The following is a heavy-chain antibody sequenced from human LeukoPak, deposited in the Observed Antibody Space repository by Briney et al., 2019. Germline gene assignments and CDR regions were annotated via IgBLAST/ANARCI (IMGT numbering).Heavy chain of an antibody. CDR2: FDPEDGET. J-gene: IGHJ4*02. CDR1: GYTLTELS. CDR3: ATDLRGQWLTPFWY. D-gene: IGHD6-19*01. V-gene: IGHV1-24*01. Sequence: GASVKVSCKVSGYTLTELSMHWVRQAPGKGLEWMGGFDPEDGETIYAQKFQGRVTMTEDTSTDTVYMELSSLRSEDTAVYYCATDLRGQWLTPFWYWGQGTLVTVPS.